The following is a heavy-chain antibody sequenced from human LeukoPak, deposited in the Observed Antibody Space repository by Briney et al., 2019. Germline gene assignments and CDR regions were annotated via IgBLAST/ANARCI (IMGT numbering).Heavy chain of an antibody. J-gene: IGHJ3*02. Sequence: AASVKVSCKASGYTFTSYGISWVRQAPGQGLEWMGRIIPIFGTANYAQKFQGRVTITTDESTSTAYMELSSLRSEDTAVYYCARETRAPHDAFDIWGQGTMVTVSS. CDR3: ARETRAPHDAFDI. CDR2: IIPIFGTA. CDR1: GYTFTSYG. V-gene: IGHV1-69*05.